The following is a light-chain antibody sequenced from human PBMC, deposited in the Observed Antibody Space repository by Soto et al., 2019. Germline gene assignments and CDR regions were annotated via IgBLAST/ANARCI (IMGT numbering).Light chain of an antibody. CDR3: QQYGTSPPWT. CDR1: QRVSSSY. J-gene: IGKJ1*01. V-gene: IGKV3-20*01. Sequence: EIVLTQSPGTLSLSPGERATLSCRASQRVSSSYLAWYQQKVGQAPRLLIYAASSRATGVPDRFSGSGSGTDFTPAISSLEPEDFAVYYCQQYGTSPPWTFGQGTKVDIK. CDR2: AAS.